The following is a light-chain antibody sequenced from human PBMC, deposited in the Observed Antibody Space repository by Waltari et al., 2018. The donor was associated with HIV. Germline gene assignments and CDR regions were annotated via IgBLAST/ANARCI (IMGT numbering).Light chain of an antibody. CDR3: QQRRNWTPLT. Sequence: EIVLTQSPGTLSLSPGERATLSCRASQSVSSSYLAWYQQKPGQAPRRLIYGASSRATGIPDRFSGSGSGTDFTLTISRLEPEDFAVYYCQQRRNWTPLTFGGGTKVEIK. V-gene: IGKV3D-20*02. J-gene: IGKJ4*01. CDR1: QSVSSSY. CDR2: GAS.